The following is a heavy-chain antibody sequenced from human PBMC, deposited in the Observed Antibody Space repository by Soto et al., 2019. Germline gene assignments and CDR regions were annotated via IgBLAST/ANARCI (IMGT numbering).Heavy chain of an antibody. V-gene: IGHV4-31*03. J-gene: IGHJ3*02. Sequence: SETLSLTCIVSGDSISDGYYWSWIRQHPGKGLEWIGYIYYSGYTYYNPSLQSRVTISVDTSKNQFSLVLSSVTAADTAVYYCARQTLDSSGNFMRPPDAFDIWGQGTMVTVSS. D-gene: IGHD3-22*01. CDR3: ARQTLDSSGNFMRPPDAFDI. CDR1: GDSISDGYY. CDR2: IYYSGYT.